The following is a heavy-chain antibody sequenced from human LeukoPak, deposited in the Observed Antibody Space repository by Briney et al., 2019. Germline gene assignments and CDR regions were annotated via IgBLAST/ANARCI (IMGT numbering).Heavy chain of an antibody. CDR3: ALQGGDARLPKLRGVILHSFPY. Sequence: TSETLSLTCAVSGGAISSRNWWSGVRQPPGKGRECIAESYHSGTSNYNPSLNSRVTISVDKSKNQFYLKLSSVSAADTAVYYCALQGGDARLPKLRGVILHSFPYWGPGTLVTVSS. D-gene: IGHD3-10*01. V-gene: IGHV4-4*02. J-gene: IGHJ4*02. CDR2: SYHSGTS. CDR1: GGAISSRNW.